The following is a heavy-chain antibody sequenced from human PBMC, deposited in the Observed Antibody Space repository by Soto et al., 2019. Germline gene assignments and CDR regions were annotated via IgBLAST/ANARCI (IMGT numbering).Heavy chain of an antibody. CDR3: AREGLNYGMDV. CDR2: ISSDGSST. Sequence: EVQLVESGGGLVQPGGSLRLSCAASGFTFSRYWMHWVRQAPGKGLVWVSRISSDGSSTRYADSVKGRFTISRDNAKNTLFLQMNSLRAGDTAGYYCAREGLNYGMDVWVQGTTVTVSS. V-gene: IGHV3-74*01. CDR1: GFTFSRYW. D-gene: IGHD5-12*01. J-gene: IGHJ6*02.